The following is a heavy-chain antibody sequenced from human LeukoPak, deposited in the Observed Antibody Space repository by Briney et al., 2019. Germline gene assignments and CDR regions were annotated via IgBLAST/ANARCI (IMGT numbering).Heavy chain of an antibody. D-gene: IGHD2-2*01. CDR2: ISSSGSTI. CDR3: ARRRLTSDPVDY. CDR1: GFTFSDYY. V-gene: IGHV3-11*01. Sequence: AETLTLSCAASGFTFSDYYMSWIRQAPGKGLEWISYISSSGSTIYYADSVKGRFTISRDNAKNSLYLQMNSLRAEDTAVYYCARRRLTSDPVDYWGESPVHSLL. J-gene: IGHJ4*01.